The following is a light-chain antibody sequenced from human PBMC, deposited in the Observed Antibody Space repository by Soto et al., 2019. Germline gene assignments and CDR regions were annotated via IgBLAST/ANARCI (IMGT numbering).Light chain of an antibody. CDR1: QSISSY. CDR3: KHYNSYSEA. Sequence: DIQMTQSPSSLSASVGDRVTITCRASQSISSYLNWYQQKPGKAPKLLIYAAYSLQSGVPSRFSGSGSGTDFTLTIRSLQPDDFATYYCKHYNSYSEAFGQGTKVDIK. J-gene: IGKJ1*01. V-gene: IGKV1-39*01. CDR2: AAY.